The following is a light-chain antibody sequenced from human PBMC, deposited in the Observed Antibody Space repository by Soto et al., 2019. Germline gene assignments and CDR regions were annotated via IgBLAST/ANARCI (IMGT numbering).Light chain of an antibody. V-gene: IGKV1-39*01. J-gene: IGKJ1*01. CDR1: QSISSY. CDR3: QQSYSTPRT. CDR2: AAS. Sequence: DIQMTQSPSSLSASVGDRVTITCRASQSISSYLNWYQQKPGTAPKLLIYAASSLQSGVTSRFSGSGSGTDFTLTISSLQPEDFATYYCQQSYSTPRTFGQGTKVEIK.